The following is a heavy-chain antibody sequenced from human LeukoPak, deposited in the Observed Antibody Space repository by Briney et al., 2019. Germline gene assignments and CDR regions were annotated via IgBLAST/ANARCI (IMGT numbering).Heavy chain of an antibody. CDR2: ISSSSSYI. V-gene: IGHV3-21*01. CDR1: GFTFSSYS. D-gene: IGHD6-6*01. CDR3: ARSFVAARPPSDY. J-gene: IGHJ4*02. Sequence: AGGSLRLSCAASGFTFSSYSMNWVRQAPGKGLEWVSSISSSSSYIYYADSVKGRFTISRDNAKNSLYLQMNSLRAEDTAVYYCARSFVAARPPSDYWGQGTLVTVSS.